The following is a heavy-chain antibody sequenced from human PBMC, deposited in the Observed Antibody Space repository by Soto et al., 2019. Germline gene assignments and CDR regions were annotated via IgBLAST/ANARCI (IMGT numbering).Heavy chain of an antibody. J-gene: IGHJ6*02. V-gene: IGHV4-59*01. D-gene: IGHD3-3*01. CDR2: IYYSGST. CDR3: AGRDYDFWSGYPNPYYYYYGMDV. CDR1: GGSISSYY. Sequence: SETLSLTCTVSGGSISSYYWSWIRQPPGKGLEWIGYIYYSGSTNYNPSLKSRVTISVDTSKNQFSLKLSSVTAADTAVYYCAGRDYDFWSGYPNPYYYYYGMDVWGQGTTVTVSS.